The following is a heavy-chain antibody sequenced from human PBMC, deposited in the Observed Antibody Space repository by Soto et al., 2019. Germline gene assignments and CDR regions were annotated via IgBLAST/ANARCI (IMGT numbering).Heavy chain of an antibody. V-gene: IGHV4-34*01. J-gene: IGHJ5*02. D-gene: IGHD3-22*01. CDR2: INHSGRV. CDR3: STRAYDTNGYYRFDP. Sequence: SETLSLTCAVYGGSFSGHSWTWIRQSPGKGLEWIGDINHSGRVNYSPSLKSRVTISLDTSKTQFSLTLSAVTAADTAMYYCSTRAYDTNGYYRFDPWGQGTLVTVSS. CDR1: GGSFSGHS.